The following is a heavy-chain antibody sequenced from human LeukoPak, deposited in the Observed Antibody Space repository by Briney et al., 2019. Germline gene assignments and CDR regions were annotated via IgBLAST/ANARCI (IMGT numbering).Heavy chain of an antibody. CDR2: TYTSGST. V-gene: IGHV4-4*07. CDR1: GGSFSGYY. CDR3: ARDAYGSGSYYNVGNWFDP. J-gene: IGHJ5*02. Sequence: PSETLSLTCAVYGGSFSGYYWSWIRQPAGKGLEWIGRTYTSGSTNYNPSLKSRVTMSVDTSKNQFSLKLSSVTAADTAVYYCARDAYGSGSYYNVGNWFDPWGQGTLVTVSS. D-gene: IGHD3-10*01.